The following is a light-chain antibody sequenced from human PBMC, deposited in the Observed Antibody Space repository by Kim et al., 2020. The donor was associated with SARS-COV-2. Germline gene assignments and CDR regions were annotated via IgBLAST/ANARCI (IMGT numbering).Light chain of an antibody. CDR1: KLGNTF. V-gene: IGLV3-1*01. Sequence: VSPGQTAIITCSGEKLGNTFASWYQQKPGQSPVLVIFEDNRRPSGILERFSGSKSGNTATLTITGTQPLDEADYYCQAWDSSTYVFGPGTKVTVL. J-gene: IGLJ1*01. CDR2: EDN. CDR3: QAWDSSTYV.